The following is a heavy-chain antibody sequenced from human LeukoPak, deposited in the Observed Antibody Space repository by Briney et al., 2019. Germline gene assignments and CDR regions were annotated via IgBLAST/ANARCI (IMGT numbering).Heavy chain of an antibody. CDR3: ARAKRYLDWFWYFDY. CDR1: GFTVSSNY. CDR2: IYSGGST. V-gene: IGHV3-53*01. Sequence: GGSLRLSCAASGFTVSSNYMSWVRQAPGKGLEWVSVIYSGGSTYYADSVKGRFTISRDNSKNTLYLQMNSLRAEDTAVYYCARAKRYLDWFWYFDYWGQGTLVTVSS. D-gene: IGHD3-9*01. J-gene: IGHJ4*02.